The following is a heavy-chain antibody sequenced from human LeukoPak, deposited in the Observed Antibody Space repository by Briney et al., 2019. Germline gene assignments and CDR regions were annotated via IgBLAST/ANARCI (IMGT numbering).Heavy chain of an antibody. CDR3: ARGIAAAAKQGGFDF. D-gene: IGHD6-13*01. J-gene: IGHJ4*02. V-gene: IGHV4-59*08. CDR2: IYYSGSA. Sequence: RSSETLSLTCTVSGGSISTYYWSWIRQPPGKGLEWIGYIYYSGSANYNPSLKSRVTISVDTSKNQFSLNLSSVTAADTAVYYCARGIAAAAKQGGFDFWGQGTLVTVSS. CDR1: GGSISTYY.